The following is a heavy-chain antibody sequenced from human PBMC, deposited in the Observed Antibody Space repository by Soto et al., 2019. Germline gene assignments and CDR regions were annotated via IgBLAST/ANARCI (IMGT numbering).Heavy chain of an antibody. CDR3: ARAGYDSNYYAVTPLSAGHF. Sequence: QVQLVVSGGGLVKPGGSLRISCAASGFTFSDYYISWIRQAPGKGLEWVSYISSSGSIIYYADSVKGRFTISRDNAKNSLYLQMNSLRAEETAVYYCARAGYDSNYYAVTPLSAGHFWGQGTLVTVSS. D-gene: IGHD4-4*01. CDR2: ISSSGSII. J-gene: IGHJ4*02. CDR1: GFTFSDYY. V-gene: IGHV3-11*01.